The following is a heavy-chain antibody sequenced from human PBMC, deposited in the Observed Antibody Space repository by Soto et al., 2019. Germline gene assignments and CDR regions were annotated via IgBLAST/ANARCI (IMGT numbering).Heavy chain of an antibody. V-gene: IGHV3-23*01. Sequence: GGSLRLSCAASGVTFSSYAMSWVRQAPGKGLEWVSAISGSGGSTYYADSVKGRFTISRDNSKNTLYLQMKSLRAEDTAVYYCARGELRPRFHYWGQRTLVTVS. CDR1: GVTFSSYA. J-gene: IGHJ4*02. CDR2: ISGSGGST. CDR3: ARGELRPRFHY. D-gene: IGHD1-7*01.